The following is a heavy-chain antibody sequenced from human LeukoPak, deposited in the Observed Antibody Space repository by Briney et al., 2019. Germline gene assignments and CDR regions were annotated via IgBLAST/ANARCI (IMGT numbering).Heavy chain of an antibody. V-gene: IGHV4-61*05. CDR3: ARMYIKWGRYLQH. D-gene: IGHD1-26*01. Sequence: SETLSLTCRVSDYSISSGYYWGCIRQPPGKGLEWIGYIYYSGSTNYNPSLKSRVIISVDKSKNQFSLKLSSVTAADTAVYYCARMYIKWGRYLQHWGQGTLVTVSS. J-gene: IGHJ1*01. CDR1: DYSISSGYY. CDR2: IYYSGST.